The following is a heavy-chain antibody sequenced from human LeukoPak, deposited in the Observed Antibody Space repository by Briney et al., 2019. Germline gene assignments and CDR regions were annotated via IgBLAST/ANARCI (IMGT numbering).Heavy chain of an antibody. J-gene: IGHJ4*02. CDR1: GFTFSSYG. CDR3: AKDHNYGDYLFAD. CDR2: ISYDGSNK. Sequence: PGGSLRLSCAASGFTFSSYGMHWVRQAPGKGLEWVAFISYDGSNKYYADSVKGRFTISRDNSKNTLYQQMNSLRAEDTAVYYCAKDHNYGDYLFADWGQGTLVTVSS. D-gene: IGHD4-17*01. V-gene: IGHV3-30*18.